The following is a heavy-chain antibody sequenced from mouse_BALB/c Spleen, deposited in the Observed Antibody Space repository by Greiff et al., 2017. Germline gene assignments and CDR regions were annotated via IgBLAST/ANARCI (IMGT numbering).Heavy chain of an antibody. V-gene: IGHV5-4*02. D-gene: IGHD2-3*01. CDR1: GFTFSDYY. CDR3: ARVGDGYYGWYFDV. Sequence: EVQRVESGGGLVKPGGSLKLSCAASGFTFSDYYMYWVRQTPEKRLEWVATISDGGSYTYYPDSVKGRFTISRDNAKNNLYLQMSSLKSEDTAMYYCARVGDGYYGWYFDVWGAGTTVTVSS. CDR2: ISDGGSYT. J-gene: IGHJ1*01.